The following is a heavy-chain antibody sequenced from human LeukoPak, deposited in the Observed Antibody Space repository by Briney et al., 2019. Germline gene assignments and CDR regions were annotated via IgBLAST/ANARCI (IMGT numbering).Heavy chain of an antibody. D-gene: IGHD3-9*01. Sequence: GGSLRLSCAASXFTFSSYSMNWVRQAPGKGLEWVSSISSSSRYLYYADSVKGRFTISRDNAKNSLYLQMNSLRAEDTAVYYCARDHWDILTGYYIDYWGQGTLVTVSS. J-gene: IGHJ4*02. CDR2: ISSSSRYL. CDR1: XFTFSSYS. CDR3: ARDHWDILTGYYIDY. V-gene: IGHV3-21*01.